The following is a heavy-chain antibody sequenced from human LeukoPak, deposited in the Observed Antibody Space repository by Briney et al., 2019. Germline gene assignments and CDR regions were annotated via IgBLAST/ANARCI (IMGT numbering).Heavy chain of an antibody. CDR1: GLTYSIYE. CDR2: ISSNAGNM. V-gene: IGHV3-48*03. D-gene: IGHD2-2*01. Sequence: GGPLSHFRAPSGLTYSIYEMLGAPQAPGRGGEWGSYISSNAGNMYNDDSVKGRFTISRDNAKSSLYLQMNSLRAEDTAFYYCARVLSSSSSSLGAYDLWGQGTMVHVSS. J-gene: IGHJ3*01. CDR3: ARVLSSSSSSLGAYDL.